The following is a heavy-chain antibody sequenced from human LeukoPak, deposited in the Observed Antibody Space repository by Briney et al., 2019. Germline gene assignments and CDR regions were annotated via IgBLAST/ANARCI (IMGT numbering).Heavy chain of an antibody. D-gene: IGHD3-22*01. CDR3: AKRITMIVVGDAFDI. V-gene: IGHV3-23*01. CDR2: ISGSGGST. CDR1: GFTFSSYA. J-gene: IGHJ3*02. Sequence: PGGSLRLSCAASGFTFSSYAMSWVRQAPGKGLEGVSAISGSGGSTYYADSVKGRFTISRDNSKNTLYLQMNSLRAEDTAVYYCAKRITMIVVGDAFDIWGQGTMVTVSS.